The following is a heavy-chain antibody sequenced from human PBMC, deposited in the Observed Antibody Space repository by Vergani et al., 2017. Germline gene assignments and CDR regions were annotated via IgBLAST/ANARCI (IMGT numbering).Heavy chain of an antibody. Sequence: EVQLVESGGGLVQPGGSLRLSCAASGFTFSTYDMHWVRQATGKGLEWVSAIGTAGDTYYPGSVKGRFTISRENAKNSLYLQMNGLRAGDTAVYYCARRDSSSPALDYWGQETLVTVSS. J-gene: IGHJ4*02. CDR2: IGTAGDT. D-gene: IGHD6-6*01. CDR1: GFTFSTYD. V-gene: IGHV3-13*01. CDR3: ARRDSSSPALDY.